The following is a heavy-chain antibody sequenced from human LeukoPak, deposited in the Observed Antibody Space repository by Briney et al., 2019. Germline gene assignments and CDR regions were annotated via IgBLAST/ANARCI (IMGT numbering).Heavy chain of an antibody. V-gene: IGHV4-30-2*01. J-gene: IGHJ3*02. CDR3: ARAPSYYDSSGYLGDAFDI. CDR2: IYHSGST. Sequence: SETLSLTCAVSGGSISSGGYSWSWIRQPPGKGLEWIGYIYHSGSTYYSPSLKSRVTISVDRSKNQFSLKLSSVTAADTAVYYCARAPSYYDSSGYLGDAFDIWGQGTMVTVSS. CDR1: GGSISSGGYS. D-gene: IGHD3-22*01.